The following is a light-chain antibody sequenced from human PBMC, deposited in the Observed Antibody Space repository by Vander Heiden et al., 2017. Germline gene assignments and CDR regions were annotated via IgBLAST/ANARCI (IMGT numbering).Light chain of an antibody. Sequence: DIVMTQSPDSLAVSLGERSTINCKSSQSVLSSSNNKNYLTWFQQKPGQPPKLLIYWASTRESGVPERFSGSGSGTDFTLTVSSLQAEDVAVYYCQQYYNIPRTFGQGTKVEIK. CDR3: QQYYNIPRT. CDR1: QSVLSSSNNKNY. V-gene: IGKV4-1*01. J-gene: IGKJ1*01. CDR2: WAS.